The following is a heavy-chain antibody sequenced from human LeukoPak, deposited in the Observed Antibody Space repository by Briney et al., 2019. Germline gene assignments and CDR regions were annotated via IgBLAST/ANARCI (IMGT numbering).Heavy chain of an antibody. CDR3: ARDFRLAYCGGDCYDHDAFDI. D-gene: IGHD2-21*02. CDR1: GDSISSNY. V-gene: IGHV4-59*01. Sequence: SETLSLTCTVSGDSISSNYWNWIRQPPGKGLEWIGYIYYSGSTNYNPSLKSRVTISVDTSKNQFSLKLSSVTAADTAVYYCARDFRLAYCGGDCYDHDAFDIWGQGTMVTVSS. J-gene: IGHJ3*02. CDR2: IYYSGST.